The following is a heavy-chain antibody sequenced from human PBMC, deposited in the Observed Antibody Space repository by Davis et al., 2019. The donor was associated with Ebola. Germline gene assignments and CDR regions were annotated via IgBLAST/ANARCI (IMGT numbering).Heavy chain of an antibody. V-gene: IGHV3-48*03. CDR1: GFTFSSYE. Sequence: GESLKISCAASGFTFSSYEMNWVRQAPGKGLAWVSYISSSGSTIYYADSVKGRFTISRDNAKNSLYLQMNSLRAEDTAVYYCARDLVLRYFDWLPSVGCGMDVWGQGTTVTVSS. J-gene: IGHJ6*02. CDR3: ARDLVLRYFDWLPSVGCGMDV. D-gene: IGHD3-9*01. CDR2: ISSSGSTI.